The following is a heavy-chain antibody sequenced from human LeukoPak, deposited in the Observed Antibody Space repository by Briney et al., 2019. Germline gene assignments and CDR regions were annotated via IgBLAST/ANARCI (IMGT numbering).Heavy chain of an antibody. CDR2: ISWNSGSI. CDR1: GFTFDDYA. V-gene: IGHV3-9*01. CDR3: AKAGGGGDRRYYFDY. J-gene: IGHJ4*02. Sequence: GGSLRLSCAASGFTFDDYAMHWVRQAPGKGLEWVSGISWNSGSIGYADSVKGRFTICRDNAKNSLYLQMNSLRAEDTALYYCAKAGGGGDRRYYFDYWGQGTLVTVSS. D-gene: IGHD2-21*02.